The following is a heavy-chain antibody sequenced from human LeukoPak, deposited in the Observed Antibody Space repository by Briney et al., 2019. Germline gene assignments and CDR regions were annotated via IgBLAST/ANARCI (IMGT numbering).Heavy chain of an antibody. CDR1: GGTFSSYA. CDR2: IIPIFGTA. D-gene: IGHD1-26*01. J-gene: IGHJ5*02. Sequence: GASVKVSCKASGGTFSSYAISGVRQAPGQGLEWMGGIIPIFGTANYAQKFQGRVTITADESTSTAYMELSSLRSEDTAVYYCAREGGSQGVGPWGQGTLVTVSS. CDR3: AREGGSQGVGP. V-gene: IGHV1-69*13.